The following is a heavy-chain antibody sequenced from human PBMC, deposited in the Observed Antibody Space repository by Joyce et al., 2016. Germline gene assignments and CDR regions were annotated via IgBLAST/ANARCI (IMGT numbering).Heavy chain of an antibody. CDR2: ISYDGSDK. CDR1: GVTFNNYG. CDR3: AKAAGRGYVYNYLDV. J-gene: IGHJ6*03. Sequence: QVKLVESGGGVVQPGGSLRLSCRTSGVTFNNYGMHWVRQAPGKVLGWVALISYDGSDKKYEDSLKGRFTVSRDNSKNTLFLEMHSLRPDDTAVYYCAKAAGRGYVYNYLDVWGKGTTVTVSS. D-gene: IGHD2-2*01. V-gene: IGHV3-30*18.